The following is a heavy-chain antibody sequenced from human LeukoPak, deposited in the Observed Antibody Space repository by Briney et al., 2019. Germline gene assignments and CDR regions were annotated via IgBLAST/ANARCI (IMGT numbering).Heavy chain of an antibody. CDR2: IYYSGST. V-gene: IGHV4-61*01. Sequence: PSETLSLTCTVSGGSVSSGSYYWSWIRQPPGKGLEWIGYIYYSGSTNYNPSLKSRVTISVGTSKNQFSLKLSSVTAADTAVYYCARENYYDSSGSGFDPWGQGTLVTVSS. J-gene: IGHJ5*02. D-gene: IGHD3-22*01. CDR3: ARENYYDSSGSGFDP. CDR1: GGSVSSGSYY.